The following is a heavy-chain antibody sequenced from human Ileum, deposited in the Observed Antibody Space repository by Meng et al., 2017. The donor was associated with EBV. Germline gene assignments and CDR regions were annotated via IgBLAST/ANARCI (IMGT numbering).Heavy chain of an antibody. CDR3: ARERGGGDRGIQ. Sequence: QLRDAGPGPVKPSGTLSLTCSVSNGSVSSFGYYWTWIRQPPGKGLEWIGYMSYTGSTNYKSTLKSRVTISVDKSKNQFSRKLSSVTAADTAVYYCARERGGGDRGIQWGQGTLVTVSS. CDR2: MSYTGST. D-gene: IGHD2-21*02. CDR1: NGSVSSFGYY. J-gene: IGHJ4*02. V-gene: IGHV4-61*08.